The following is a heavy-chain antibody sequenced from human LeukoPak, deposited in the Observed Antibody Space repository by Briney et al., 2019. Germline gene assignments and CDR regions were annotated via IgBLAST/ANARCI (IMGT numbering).Heavy chain of an antibody. CDR2: ISYDGSNK. CDR1: GFTFSSYG. J-gene: IGHJ4*02. Sequence: GRSLRLSCAASGFTFSSYGMHWVRQAPGKGLEWVAVISYDGSNKYYADSVKGRFTISRDNSKNTLYLQMNSLRAEDTAVYYCARSRSSSSIDYWGQGTLVTVSS. D-gene: IGHD6-6*01. V-gene: IGHV3-30-3*01. CDR3: ARSRSSSSIDY.